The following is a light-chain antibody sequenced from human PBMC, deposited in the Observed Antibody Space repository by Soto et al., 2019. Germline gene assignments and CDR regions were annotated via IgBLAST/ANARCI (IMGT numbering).Light chain of an antibody. CDR3: QQYNNWPLT. V-gene: IGKV3-15*01. Sequence: EIVVTQSPATLSVSPGGRATLSCSASLSISRHLAWYQQKPGQAPRLLIYGASTGATGIPARFSGSGFGIEFTLTISSLQSEDFAVYYCQQYNNWPLTFGGGTKVEIK. CDR2: GAS. CDR1: LSISRH. J-gene: IGKJ4*01.